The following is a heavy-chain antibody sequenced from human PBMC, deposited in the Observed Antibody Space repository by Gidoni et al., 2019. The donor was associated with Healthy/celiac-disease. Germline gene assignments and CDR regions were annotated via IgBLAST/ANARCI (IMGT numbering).Heavy chain of an antibody. CDR2: ISSSSSYI. CDR1: GFIFSSYS. Sequence: EVQLVESGGGLVKPGGSLRLSCAASGFIFSSYSMNWVRQAPGRGLEWVSSISSSSSYIYYADSVKGRFTISRDNAKNSLYLQMNSLRAEDTAVYYCARERWVDLEATGPEYYYGMDVWGQGTTVTVSS. CDR3: ARERWVDLEATGPEYYYGMDV. V-gene: IGHV3-21*01. J-gene: IGHJ6*02. D-gene: IGHD5-12*01.